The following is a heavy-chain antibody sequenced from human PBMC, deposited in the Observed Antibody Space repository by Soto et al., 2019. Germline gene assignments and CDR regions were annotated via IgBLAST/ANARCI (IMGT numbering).Heavy chain of an antibody. CDR2: IYYSGST. J-gene: IGHJ6*02. D-gene: IGHD3-3*01. V-gene: IGHV4-61*01. CDR1: GGSVSSGSYY. CDR3: ARFGPLVIIPEIHYYYYYYGMDV. Sequence: QVQLQESGPGLVKPSETLSLTCTVSGGSVSSGSYYWSWIRQPPGKGLEWIGYIYYSGSTNYNPSLKSRVTISVDTSKNQFSLKLSSVTAADTAVYYCARFGPLVIIPEIHYYYYYYGMDVWGQGTTVTVSS.